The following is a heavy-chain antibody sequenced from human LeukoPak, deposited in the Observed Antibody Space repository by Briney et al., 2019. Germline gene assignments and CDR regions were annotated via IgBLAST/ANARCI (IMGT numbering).Heavy chain of an antibody. CDR2: ISSFSSYI. CDR3: ARDPSPRTSYYYYYMDV. J-gene: IGHJ6*03. Sequence: GGSPRLSCAASGFTFSSYSMNWVRQAPGKGLEWVSSISSFSSYIYYADSVKGRFTISRDNAKNSLHLQMNSLRVEDTAVYYCARDPSPRTSYYYYYMDVWGKGTTVTVSS. CDR1: GFTFSSYS. D-gene: IGHD2-2*01. V-gene: IGHV3-21*01.